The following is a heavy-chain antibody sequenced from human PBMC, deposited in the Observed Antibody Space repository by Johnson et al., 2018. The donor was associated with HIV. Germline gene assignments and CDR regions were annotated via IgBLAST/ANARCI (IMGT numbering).Heavy chain of an antibody. Sequence: EKLVESGGGLVQPGGSLRLSCAASGFTFSSYAMSWVRQAPGKGLEWVSAISGSGGSTYYAASVKGRFTISRDNSKNTLYLQMDSLRPEDTAVYYCAKIWGDIAATGDAFDIWGQGTMVTVSS. D-gene: IGHD5-12*01. J-gene: IGHJ3*02. CDR1: GFTFSSYA. CDR3: AKIWGDIAATGDAFDI. CDR2: ISGSGGST. V-gene: IGHV3-23*04.